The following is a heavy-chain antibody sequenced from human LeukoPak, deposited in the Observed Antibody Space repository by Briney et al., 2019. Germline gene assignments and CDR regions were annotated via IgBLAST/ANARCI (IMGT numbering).Heavy chain of an antibody. V-gene: IGHV3-7*01. CDR3: ARDFGTTGYDLYDY. CDR2: INQGGNEK. Sequence: GGSLRLSCAASGFTFNNYWMSWVRQAPGKGLEWVANINQGGNEKYYVDSVRGRFTISRDNAKNSLYLQMNSLRDEDTSVYYCARDFGTTGYDLYDYRGQGTLVTVSS. CDR1: GFTFNNYW. J-gene: IGHJ4*02. D-gene: IGHD3-9*01.